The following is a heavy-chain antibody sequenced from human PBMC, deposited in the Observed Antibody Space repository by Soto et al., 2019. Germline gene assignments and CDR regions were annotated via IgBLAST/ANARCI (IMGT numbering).Heavy chain of an antibody. D-gene: IGHD5-18*01. CDR2: ISSSSNTI. Sequence: EVQLVESGGGLVQPGGSLRLSCAASGFTFSTYSMIRVRQAPGKGLEWISYISSSSNTIYYADAVQGRFTISRDNAENSLYMKMNSLRDENTAVYYCATAKSGIQVWGPFDIWGQGAMVIVSS. J-gene: IGHJ3*02. CDR3: ATAKSGIQVWGPFDI. V-gene: IGHV3-48*02. CDR1: GFTFSTYS.